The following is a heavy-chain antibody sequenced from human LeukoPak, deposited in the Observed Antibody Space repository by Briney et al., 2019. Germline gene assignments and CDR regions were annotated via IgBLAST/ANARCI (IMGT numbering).Heavy chain of an antibody. Sequence: PGGSLRLSCAASGFTFSSYEMNWVRQAPGKGLEWVSYISGGGDTIYYADSVKGRFTISRDNAKNSLYLQMSSLRAEDTAVYYCARDGRGYCGGDCFLSWFDPWGQGTLVTVSS. D-gene: IGHD2-21*02. CDR3: ARDGRGYCGGDCFLSWFDP. CDR2: ISGGGDTI. J-gene: IGHJ5*02. CDR1: GFTFSSYE. V-gene: IGHV3-48*03.